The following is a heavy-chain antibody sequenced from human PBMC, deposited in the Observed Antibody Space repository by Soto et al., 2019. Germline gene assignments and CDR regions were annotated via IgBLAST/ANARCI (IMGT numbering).Heavy chain of an antibody. J-gene: IGHJ4*02. CDR1: GVSISGHY. CDR3: VRSGYSSGWYTAFDS. Sequence: PSETLSLTGTGSGVSISGHYSAWFRQPAGKGLEWIGRTYASGSPLSTRSLTTRVAPSADTSKNQSYLNLNSATAAETAMYYCVRSGYSSGWYTAFDSWSQGTMVTVS. CDR2: TYASGSP. D-gene: IGHD6-19*01. V-gene: IGHV4-4*07.